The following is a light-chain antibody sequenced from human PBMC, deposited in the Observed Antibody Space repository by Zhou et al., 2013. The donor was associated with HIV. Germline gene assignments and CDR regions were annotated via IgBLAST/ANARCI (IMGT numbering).Light chain of an antibody. Sequence: DIQMTQSPSTLSASVGDRVTINCRASQSISSWLAWYQQKPGKAPKVLIYKASSLESGVPSRFSGSGSGTEFTLTISRLEPEDFAVYYCQQYDSSPITFGQGTRLEI. CDR1: QSISSW. CDR3: QQYDSSPIT. CDR2: KAS. V-gene: IGKV1-5*03. J-gene: IGKJ5*01.